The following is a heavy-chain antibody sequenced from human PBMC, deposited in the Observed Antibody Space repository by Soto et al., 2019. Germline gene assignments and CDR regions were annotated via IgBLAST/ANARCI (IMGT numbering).Heavy chain of an antibody. CDR2: IGVGSGNR. J-gene: IGHJ4*02. CDR3: AALGVNFDH. D-gene: IGHD2-8*01. V-gene: IGHV1-58*01. Sequence: SVKVSCKASGFTFTSSAVQWVRQARGQRLERIGWIGVGSGNRHYAQKFQERVTITRDMSTNTAYMELSSLRSEDTAVYYCAALGVNFDHWGQGTLVTVSS. CDR1: GFTFTSSA.